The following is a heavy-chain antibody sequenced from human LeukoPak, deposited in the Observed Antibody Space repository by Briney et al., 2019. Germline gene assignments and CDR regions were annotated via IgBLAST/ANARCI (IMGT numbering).Heavy chain of an antibody. CDR3: ARDRRPAVAGIEMGFDP. CDR2: IYYSGST. J-gene: IGHJ5*02. D-gene: IGHD6-19*01. Sequence: SQTLSLTCTVSGGSISSGGYYWSWIRQHPGKGLEWIGYIYYSGSTYYNPSLKGRVTISVDTSKNQFSLKLSSVTAAGTAVYYCARDRRPAVAGIEMGFDPWGQGTLVTVSS. CDR1: GGSISSGGYY. V-gene: IGHV4-31*03.